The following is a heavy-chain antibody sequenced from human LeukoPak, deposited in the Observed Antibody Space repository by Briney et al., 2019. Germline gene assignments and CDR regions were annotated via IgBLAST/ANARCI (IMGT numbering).Heavy chain of an antibody. CDR2: ISGGGGST. D-gene: IGHD1-14*01. J-gene: IGHJ5*02. CDR3: AKGSGINHYHWIDP. Sequence: GGSLRLSCTASGFSFGDYDMNWVRQAPGKGLEWVSGISGGGGSTYYADSVKGRFTISRDNSKNTLYLQMDSLRAEDTALYYCAKGSGINHYHWIDPWGQGTLVTVSS. CDR1: GFSFGDYD. V-gene: IGHV3-23*01.